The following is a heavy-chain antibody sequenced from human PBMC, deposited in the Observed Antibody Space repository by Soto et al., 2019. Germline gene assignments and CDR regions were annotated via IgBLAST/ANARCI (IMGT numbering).Heavy chain of an antibody. D-gene: IGHD5-12*01. J-gene: IGHJ6*03. CDR2: ISAYNGNT. CDR3: ARTYVATINYDHYKVV. Sequence: ASVKVSCKASGYTFTSYGISWVRQAPGQGLEWMGWISAYNGNTNYAQKLQGRVTMTTDTSTSTAYMELRSLRSDDTAVYYCARTYVATINYDHYKVVWGKGTPVTDSS. V-gene: IGHV1-18*01. CDR1: GYTFTSYG.